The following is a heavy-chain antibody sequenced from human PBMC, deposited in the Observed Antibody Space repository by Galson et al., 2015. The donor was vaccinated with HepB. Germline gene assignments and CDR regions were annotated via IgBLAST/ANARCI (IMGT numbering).Heavy chain of an antibody. Sequence: SVKVSCKASGYTFTSYGISWVRQAPGQGLEWMGWISAYNGNTNYAQKLQGRVTMTTDTSTSTAYMELRSLRSDDTAVYYCARETPSDYGDYLRFDPWGQGTLVTVSS. CDR2: ISAYNGNT. CDR3: ARETPSDYGDYLRFDP. J-gene: IGHJ5*02. D-gene: IGHD4-17*01. CDR1: GYTFTSYG. V-gene: IGHV1-18*04.